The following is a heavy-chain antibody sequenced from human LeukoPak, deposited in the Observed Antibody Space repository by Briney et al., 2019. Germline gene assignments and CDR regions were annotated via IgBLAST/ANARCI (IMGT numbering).Heavy chain of an antibody. CDR1: GYTFTSYF. Sequence: ASVKVSCKASGYTFTSYFMHWVRQAPGQGLEWMGMINPSGGSTSYAQKFQGRVTMTRDTSTSTVYMELSSLRSEDTAVYYCARTAGRTFDYWGQGTLVTVPS. CDR3: ARTAGRTFDY. V-gene: IGHV1-46*01. D-gene: IGHD6-6*01. CDR2: INPSGGST. J-gene: IGHJ4*02.